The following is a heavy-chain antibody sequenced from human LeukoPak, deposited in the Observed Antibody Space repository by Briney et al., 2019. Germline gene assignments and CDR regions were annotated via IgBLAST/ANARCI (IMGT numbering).Heavy chain of an antibody. J-gene: IGHJ6*03. V-gene: IGHV4-4*07. CDR3: AREASNYYYMDV. CDR1: GGSISSYY. Sequence: SETLSLTSTVSGGSISSYYWSWIRQPAGKGLEWIGRIYTSGSTNYSPSLKSRVTMSVDTSKNQFSLKLSSVTAADTAVYYCAREASNYYYMDVWGKGTTVTVSS. CDR2: IYTSGST.